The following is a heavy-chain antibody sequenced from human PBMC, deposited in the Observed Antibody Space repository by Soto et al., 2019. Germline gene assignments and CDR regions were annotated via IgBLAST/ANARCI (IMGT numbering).Heavy chain of an antibody. D-gene: IGHD1-26*01. CDR2: ISYSSSYI. CDR3: ARDLGRLMGATPSY. V-gene: IGHV3-21*01. CDR1: GFTFSSYS. J-gene: IGHJ4*02. Sequence: PGGSLRLSCAASGFTFSSYSMNWVRQAPGKGLEWVSSISYSSSYIYYADSVKGRFTISRDNAKNSLYLQMNSLRAEDTAVYYCARDLGRLMGATPSYWGQGTLVTVSS.